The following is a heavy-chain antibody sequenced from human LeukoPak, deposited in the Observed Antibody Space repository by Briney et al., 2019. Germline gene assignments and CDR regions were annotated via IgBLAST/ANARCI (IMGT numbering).Heavy chain of an antibody. Sequence: ASVKVSCKTSGGTFSSYAISWVRQAPGQGPDWMGGIIPIFGTANYAQKFQGRVTISADGSTTTAYMELNSLRSEDTAVYYCARDGLRAAAGRAFDIWGQGTMVTVSS. D-gene: IGHD6-13*01. J-gene: IGHJ3*02. V-gene: IGHV1-69*13. CDR1: GGTFSSYA. CDR3: ARDGLRAAAGRAFDI. CDR2: IIPIFGTA.